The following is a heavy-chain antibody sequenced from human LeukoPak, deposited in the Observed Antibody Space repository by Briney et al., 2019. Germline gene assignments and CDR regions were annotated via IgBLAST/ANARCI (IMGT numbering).Heavy chain of an antibody. J-gene: IGHJ4*02. CDR3: AREDYSNYAPYFDY. Sequence: GGSLRLSCEASGFTFSQYWMHWVRQAPGKGLVWVSHIDPDGSSTNYADSVKGRFTISRDNAKNTLYLQLNSLRAEDTAVYYCAREDYSNYAPYFDYWGQGTLDTVSS. CDR1: GFTFSQYW. CDR2: IDPDGSST. V-gene: IGHV3-74*01. D-gene: IGHD4-4*01.